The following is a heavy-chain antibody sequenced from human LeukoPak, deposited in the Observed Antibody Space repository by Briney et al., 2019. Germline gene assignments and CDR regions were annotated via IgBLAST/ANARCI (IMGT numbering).Heavy chain of an antibody. J-gene: IGHJ4*02. CDR1: GFSLTTRGVG. CDR2: IYWDDEK. CDR3: AYGAGGYGYFDS. V-gene: IGHV2-5*02. D-gene: IGHD5-12*01. Sequence: SGPTLVKPTHTLTLTCTFSGFSLTTRGVGVGWIRQPPRKALEWLALIYWDDEKFYSPSLKTRVTITRDTSKNQVVRTVTNMDPLDTATYYCAYGAGGYGYFDSWGQGTLVTVSS.